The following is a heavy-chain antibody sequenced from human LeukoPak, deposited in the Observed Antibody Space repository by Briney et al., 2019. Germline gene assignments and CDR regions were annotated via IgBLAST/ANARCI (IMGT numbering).Heavy chain of an antibody. J-gene: IGHJ4*02. CDR2: ISQDGSQT. CDR1: GFTFATYW. D-gene: IGHD3-22*01. Sequence: GGSLRLSCVASGFTFATYWMSWVRQAPGKGPEWVAHISQDGSQTSYVDSVKGRFTISRDISKNTLYLQMNSLRAEDTAVYYCAKRLGYYDSSEGYFDYWGQGTLVTVSS. V-gene: IGHV3-7*01. CDR3: AKRLGYYDSSEGYFDY.